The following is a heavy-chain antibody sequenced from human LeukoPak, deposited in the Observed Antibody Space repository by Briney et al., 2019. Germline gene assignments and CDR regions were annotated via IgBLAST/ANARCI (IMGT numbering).Heavy chain of an antibody. CDR3: ARYVWGQYLIDY. D-gene: IGHD3-16*01. CDR1: GGSISSSSYY. V-gene: IGHV4-39*07. CDR2: IYYSGST. J-gene: IGHJ4*02. Sequence: SETLSLTCTVSGGSISSSSYYWGWIRQPPGKGLEWIGSIYYSGSTYYNPSLKSRVTISVDTSKNQFSLKLSSVTAADTAVYYCARYVWGQYLIDYWGQGTLVTVSS.